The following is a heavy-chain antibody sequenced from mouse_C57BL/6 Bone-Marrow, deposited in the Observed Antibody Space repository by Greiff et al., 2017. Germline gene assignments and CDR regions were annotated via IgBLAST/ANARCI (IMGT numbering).Heavy chain of an antibody. J-gene: IGHJ3*01. CDR3: TTGPWDEGN. V-gene: IGHV14-4*01. D-gene: IGHD4-1*01. Sequence: EVQLQQSGAELVRPGASVKLSCTASGFNIKDDYMHWVKQRPEQGLEWIGWIDPENGDTEYASKVQGKATITADTSSNTAYLQLSSLTSEDTAVYYCTTGPWDEGNWGQGTLVTVSA. CDR1: GFNIKDDY. CDR2: IDPENGDT.